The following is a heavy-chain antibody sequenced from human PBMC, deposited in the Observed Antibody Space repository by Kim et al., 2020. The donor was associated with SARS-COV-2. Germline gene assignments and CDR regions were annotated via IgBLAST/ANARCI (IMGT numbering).Heavy chain of an antibody. CDR3: ARDRGGDSPYYYYGMDV. V-gene: IGHV1-69*01. D-gene: IGHD2-21*02. Sequence: FQGRVTITADESTSTAYMELSSLRSEDTAVYYCARDRGGDSPYYYYGMDVWGQGTTVTVSS. J-gene: IGHJ6*02.